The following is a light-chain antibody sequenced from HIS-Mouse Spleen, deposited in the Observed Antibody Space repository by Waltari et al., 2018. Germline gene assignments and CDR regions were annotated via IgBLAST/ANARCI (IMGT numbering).Light chain of an antibody. CDR2: RNN. J-gene: IGLJ3*02. Sequence: QSVLTQPPSASGTPGQRVTISCSGSSSNIGSHYVSLYQQLPGTAPKLLIYRNNQRPSGVPDRFSGSKSGTSASLAISGLRSEDEADYYCAAWDDSLSGPVFGGGTKLTVL. V-gene: IGLV1-47*01. CDR1: SSNIGSHY. CDR3: AAWDDSLSGPV.